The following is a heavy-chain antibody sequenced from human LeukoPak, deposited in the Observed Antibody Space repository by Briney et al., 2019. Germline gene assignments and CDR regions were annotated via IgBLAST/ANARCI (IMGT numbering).Heavy chain of an antibody. J-gene: IGHJ4*02. CDR1: GFSFSDAW. Sequence: GGSHRLSCAASGFSFSDAWMSWVRQIPGKGLEWVGRINWNGGSTGYADSVKGRFTISRDNAKNSLYVQMNSLRVEDTAFYYCSRETNDYYDSSGYRIDCWGQGTLVSVSS. CDR3: SRETNDYYDSSGYRIDC. V-gene: IGHV3-20*04. D-gene: IGHD3-22*01. CDR2: INWNGGST.